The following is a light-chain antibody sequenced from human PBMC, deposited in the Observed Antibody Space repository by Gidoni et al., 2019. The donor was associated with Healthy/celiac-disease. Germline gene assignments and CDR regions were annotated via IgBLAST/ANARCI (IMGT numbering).Light chain of an antibody. CDR3: QSYDSSLSGPWVV. CDR2: GNS. V-gene: IGLV1-40*01. CDR1: SSNIGAGYD. J-gene: IGLJ2*01. Sequence: QSVLTQPPSVSGAPGQRVTISCTGSSSNIGAGYDVHWYQQLPGTAPKLLIYGNSNRPSGVPDRFSGSKSGTSASLAITVLQAEDEADYYCQSYDSSLSGPWVVFGGGTKLTVL.